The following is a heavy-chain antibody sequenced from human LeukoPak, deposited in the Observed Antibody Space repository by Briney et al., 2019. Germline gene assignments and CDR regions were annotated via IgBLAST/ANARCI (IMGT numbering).Heavy chain of an antibody. J-gene: IGHJ4*02. V-gene: IGHV5-10-1*01. D-gene: IGHD4-17*01. CDR1: GYSFTSYW. CDR3: AARARDYGDFDFDY. Sequence: GESLRISCKGSGYSFTSYWITWVRQMPGKGLEWMGRIDPSDSYTNSSPSFQGHVTISADKSISTAYLQWSSLKASDTAMYYCAARARDYGDFDFDYWGQGTLVTVSS. CDR2: IDPSDSYT.